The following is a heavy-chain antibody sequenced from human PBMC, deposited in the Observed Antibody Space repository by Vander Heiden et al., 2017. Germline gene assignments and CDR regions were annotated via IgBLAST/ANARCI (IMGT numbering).Heavy chain of an antibody. V-gene: IGHV3-23*01. J-gene: IGHJ4*02. Sequence: EVQLLESGGGLVQRGGSLRLSCAASGLTLSSYAMTWVRQTPGKGLEWVSAISGSGGSTYYADSVKGRFTISRDNSKNTLYLQMNSLRAEDTALYYCAKDLYYYDSSAPFDCWGQGTLVTVSS. CDR3: AKDLYYYDSSAPFDC. CDR2: ISGSGGST. CDR1: GLTLSSYA. D-gene: IGHD3-22*01.